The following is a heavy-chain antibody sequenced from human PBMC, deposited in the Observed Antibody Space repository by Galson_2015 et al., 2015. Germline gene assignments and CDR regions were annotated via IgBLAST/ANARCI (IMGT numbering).Heavy chain of an antibody. Sequence: SLRLSCAASGFTFSSYAMHWVRQAPGKGLEWVAVTSYDGSNKYYADSVKGRFTISRDDSKNTLYLQMNSLRAEDTAVYYCARETVAGTAFDYWGQGTLVTVSS. CDR3: ARETVAGTAFDY. V-gene: IGHV3-30-3*01. CDR1: GFTFSSYA. J-gene: IGHJ4*02. D-gene: IGHD6-19*01. CDR2: TSYDGSNK.